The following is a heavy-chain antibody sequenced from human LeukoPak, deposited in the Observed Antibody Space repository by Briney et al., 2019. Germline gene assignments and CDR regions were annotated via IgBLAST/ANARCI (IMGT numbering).Heavy chain of an antibody. V-gene: IGHV3-30*07. J-gene: IGHJ4*02. CDR3: ARDFLAITGTTYYFDY. D-gene: IGHD1-7*01. CDR1: GFTFSSYA. Sequence: GGSLRLSCAASGFTFSSYAMHWVRQAPGKGLEWVAVISYDGSNKYYADSVKGRFTISRDNSKNTLYLQMNSLRAEDTAVYYCARDFLAITGTTYYFDYWGQGTLVTVSS. CDR2: ISYDGSNK.